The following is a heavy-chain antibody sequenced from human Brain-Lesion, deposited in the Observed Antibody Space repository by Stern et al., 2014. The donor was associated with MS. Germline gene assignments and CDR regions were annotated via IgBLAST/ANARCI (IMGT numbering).Heavy chain of an antibody. V-gene: IGHV4-61*02. CDR2: IYTTGST. Sequence: QVQLQESGPGLVKPSQTLSLTCTVSGGSVGSGSYDWSWIRQPAGKGLEWIGRIYTTGSTYYNPSLKSRVSLSIEQTKNQFFLKLPSVTAADTAVYYCARDKEDTNMAFRYFDNWGQGTLVTVSS. J-gene: IGHJ4*02. D-gene: IGHD5-18*01. CDR1: GGSVGSGSYD. CDR3: ARDKEDTNMAFRYFDN.